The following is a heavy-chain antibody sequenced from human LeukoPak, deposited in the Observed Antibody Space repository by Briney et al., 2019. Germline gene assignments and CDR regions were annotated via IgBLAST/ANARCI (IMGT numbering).Heavy chain of an antibody. CDR2: ISGSGGST. CDR1: GFTFSSYA. D-gene: IGHD2-8*01. CDR3: ANGYCTNGVCYPYYYYYMDV. V-gene: IGHV3-23*01. Sequence: PGGSLRLSCAASGFTFSSYAMSWVRQAPGKGLEWVSAISGSGGSTYYADSVKGRFTISRDSSKNTLYLQMNSLRAEDTAVYYCANGYCTNGVCYPYYYYYMDVWGKGTTVTVSS. J-gene: IGHJ6*03.